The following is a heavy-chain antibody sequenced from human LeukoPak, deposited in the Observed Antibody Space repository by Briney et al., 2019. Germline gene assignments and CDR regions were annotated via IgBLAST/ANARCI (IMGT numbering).Heavy chain of an antibody. CDR2: IYYSGST. CDR3: ARTHYYGMDV. V-gene: IGHV4-31*03. Sequence: PSQTLSLTCTVSGGSVSSGGYYWSRIRQHPGKGLEWIGYIYYSGSTYYNPSLKSRVTISVDTSKNQFSLKLSSVTAADTAVYYCARTHYYGMDVWGQGTTVTVSS. CDR1: GGSVSSGGYY. J-gene: IGHJ6*02.